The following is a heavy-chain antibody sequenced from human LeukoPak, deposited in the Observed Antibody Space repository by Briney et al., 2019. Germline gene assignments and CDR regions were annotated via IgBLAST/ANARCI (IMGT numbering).Heavy chain of an antibody. V-gene: IGHV1-2*02. CDR2: INPKSGAT. CDR1: GYTFTGYY. J-gene: IGHJ6*02. CDR3: AKGATEGYYYYYGVDV. Sequence: GASVKVSCKASGYTFTGYYMHWVRQAPGQGLEWMGWINPKSGATTYAQKFQDRVTLTRDTSINTAYMDLSGLTSDDTAVFYCAKGATEGYYYYYGVDVWGQGTTVTVSS.